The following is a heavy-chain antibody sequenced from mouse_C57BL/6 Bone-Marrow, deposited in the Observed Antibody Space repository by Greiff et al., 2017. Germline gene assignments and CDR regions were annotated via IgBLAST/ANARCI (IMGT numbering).Heavy chain of an antibody. J-gene: IGHJ1*03. CDR3: ARTNWDDYWYFDV. D-gene: IGHD4-1*01. Sequence: EVQRVESVAELVRPGASVKLSCTASGFNIKNTYMHWVKQRPEQGLEWIGRIDPANGNTKYAPKFQGKATITADTSSNTAYLQLSSLTSEDTAIYYCARTNWDDYWYFDVWGTGTTVTVSS. V-gene: IGHV14-3*01. CDR2: IDPANGNT. CDR1: GFNIKNTY.